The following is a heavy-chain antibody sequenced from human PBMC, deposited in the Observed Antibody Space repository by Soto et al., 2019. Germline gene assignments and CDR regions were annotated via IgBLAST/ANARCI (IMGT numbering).Heavy chain of an antibody. D-gene: IGHD3-10*01. CDR3: VRDLNGDFYY. Sequence: QVQLVQSGAEVRQPGASVKVSCKASGYSFTTYGMSWVRQAPGQGLEYMGWINGYGHGAKYVQRFQGRFSMSTDTSTKTVYMDLRSLPSDDTAVYYCVRDLNGDFYYWGQGTVVIVSP. CDR1: GYSFTTYG. CDR2: INGYGHGA. V-gene: IGHV1-18*01. J-gene: IGHJ4*02.